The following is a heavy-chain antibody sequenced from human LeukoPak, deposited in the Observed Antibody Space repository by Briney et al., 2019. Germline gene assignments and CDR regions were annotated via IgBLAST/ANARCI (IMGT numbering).Heavy chain of an antibody. J-gene: IGHJ5*02. D-gene: IGHD6-13*01. CDR1: AFTFSRYA. CDR3: ARSYSTSWYSTDWFDP. V-gene: IGHV3-30*04. Sequence: PGGSLRLSCAASAFTFSRYAMHWVRQAPGKGLEWVAMISLGGTNRNYADSVEGRFTISRDNSKNTLYLQMSSVRPEDTAFYYCARSYSTSWYSTDWFDPWGQGTLVTVSS. CDR2: ISLGGTNR.